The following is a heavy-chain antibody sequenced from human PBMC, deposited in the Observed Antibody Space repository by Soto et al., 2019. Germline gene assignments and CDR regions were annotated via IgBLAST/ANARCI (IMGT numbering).Heavy chain of an antibody. D-gene: IGHD3-3*01. J-gene: IGHJ4*02. CDR1: GGSISSRDW. CDR2: IYHGGGT. Sequence: PSETLSLTCAVSGGSISSRDWWTWVRQAPGKGLEWIGKIYHGGGTNYSPSLRSRVTISIDKSRNSFSLDLSSVTAADTAVYFCAAGNVDSMLESWGRGTLVTVSS. CDR3: AAGNVDSMLES. V-gene: IGHV4-4*02.